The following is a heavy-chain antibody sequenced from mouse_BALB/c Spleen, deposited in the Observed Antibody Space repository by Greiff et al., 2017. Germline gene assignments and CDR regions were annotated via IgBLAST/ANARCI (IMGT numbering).Heavy chain of an antibody. V-gene: IGHV1S22*01. D-gene: IGHD1-1*01. CDR1: GYTFTSYW. Sequence: LQQPGSELVRPGASVKLSCKASGYTFTSYWMHWVKQRPGQGLEWIGNIYPGSGSTNYDEKFKSKATLTVDTSSSTAYMQLSSLTSEDSAVYYCTRSGITTVSYFDYWGQGTTLTVSS. CDR3: TRSGITTVSYFDY. J-gene: IGHJ2*01. CDR2: IYPGSGST.